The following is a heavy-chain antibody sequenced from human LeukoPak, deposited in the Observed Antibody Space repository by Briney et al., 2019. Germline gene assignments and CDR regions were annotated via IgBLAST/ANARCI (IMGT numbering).Heavy chain of an antibody. CDR2: IWYDGSNK. V-gene: IGHV3-33*01. D-gene: IGHD6-19*01. Sequence: GRSLRLSCAASGFTFSSYGMHWVRQAPGKGLEWVAVIWYDGSNKYYADSVKGRFTISRDNSKNTLYLQMNSLRAEDTAVYYCARDSIAVAGTIDYWGQGTLVTVSS. CDR1: GFTFSSYG. CDR3: ARDSIAVAGTIDY. J-gene: IGHJ4*02.